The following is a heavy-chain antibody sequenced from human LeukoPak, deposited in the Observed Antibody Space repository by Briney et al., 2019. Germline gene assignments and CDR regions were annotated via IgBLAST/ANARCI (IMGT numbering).Heavy chain of an antibody. CDR2: INHCGST. CDR1: GGSFSGYY. Sequence: SQTLSLTCAVYGGSFSGYYWSWIRQPPGKGMEWNGEINHCGSTNSNPSLKSGARISVDTSKNQYSLKLSAVTAADTAVYYCARRVATMFYAASNRPFDQGGQETLVSVSS. J-gene: IGHJ4*02. D-gene: IGHD5-12*01. CDR3: ARRVATMFYAASNRPFDQ. V-gene: IGHV4-34*01.